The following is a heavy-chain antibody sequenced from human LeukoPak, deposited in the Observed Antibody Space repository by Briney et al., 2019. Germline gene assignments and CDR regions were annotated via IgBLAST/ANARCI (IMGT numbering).Heavy chain of an antibody. D-gene: IGHD3-3*01. CDR3: ARGDRNDFWSGYHSYFDY. CDR1: GGSISSSNW. Sequence: SETLSLTCAVSGGSISSSNWWSWVRQPPGKGLEWIGEIYHSGSTNYNPSLKSRVTISVDKSKNQFSLKLSSVTAADTAVYYCARGDRNDFWSGYHSYFDYWGQGTLVTVSS. V-gene: IGHV4-4*02. CDR2: IYHSGST. J-gene: IGHJ4*02.